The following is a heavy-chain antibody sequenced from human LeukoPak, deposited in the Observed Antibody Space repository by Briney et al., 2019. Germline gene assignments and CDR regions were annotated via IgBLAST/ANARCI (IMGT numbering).Heavy chain of an antibody. CDR2: IYYSGST. CDR1: GGSISSGGYY. D-gene: IGHD6-13*01. J-gene: IGHJ4*02. V-gene: IGHV4-31*03. CDR3: ARQAGIAAPPGYFDY. Sequence: PSQTLSLTCTVSGGSISSGGYYWSWIRQHPGKGLEWMGYIYYSGSTYYNPSLKSRVTISVDTSKNQFSLKLSSVTAADTAVYYCARQAGIAAPPGYFDYWGQGTLVTVSS.